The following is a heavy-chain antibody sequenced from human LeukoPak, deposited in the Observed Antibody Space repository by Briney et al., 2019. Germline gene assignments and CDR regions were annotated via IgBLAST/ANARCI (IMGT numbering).Heavy chain of an antibody. J-gene: IGHJ5*02. CDR1: GGTFSSYA. Sequence: ASVKVSCKASGGTFSSYAISWVRQAPGQGLEWMGGIIPIFGTANYAQKFQGRVTITADESTSIAYMELSSLRSEDTAVYYCARLGPYYDSSGYGEYNWFDPWGQGTLVTVSS. CDR3: ARLGPYYDSSGYGEYNWFDP. CDR2: IIPIFGTA. V-gene: IGHV1-69*13. D-gene: IGHD3-22*01.